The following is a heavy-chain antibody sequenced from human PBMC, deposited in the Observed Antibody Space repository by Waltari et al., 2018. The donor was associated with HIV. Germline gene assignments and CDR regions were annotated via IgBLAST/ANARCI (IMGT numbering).Heavy chain of an antibody. CDR1: GYTFSAYY. Sequence: QVQLVQSGAEVTKPGASLKLSCEGSGYTFSAYYVHWIRQAPGQGLEWIGWNKPKSGDNKYPRKLQGRVTMTRDTSVDTAYMYLNSLTYADAAVYYCARTSLRYPSLALDFWGRGTLVTVSS. J-gene: IGHJ4*02. CDR3: ARTSLRYPSLALDF. D-gene: IGHD3-9*01. CDR2: NKPKSGDN. V-gene: IGHV1-2*02.